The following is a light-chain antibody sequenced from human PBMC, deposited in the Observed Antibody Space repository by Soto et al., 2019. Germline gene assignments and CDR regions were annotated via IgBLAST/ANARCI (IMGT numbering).Light chain of an antibody. CDR3: QSYDSSLSAYV. CDR2: DNS. CDR1: SYNIGAGYD. J-gene: IGLJ1*01. V-gene: IGLV1-40*01. Sequence: QSVLTQPPSVSGAPGQRVTISCTGSSYNIGAGYDVHWYQQLPGTAPKLLIYDNSNRPSGVPDRFSGSKSGTSSSLAITGLQADDEADYYCQSYDSSLSAYVFGTGTKVTVL.